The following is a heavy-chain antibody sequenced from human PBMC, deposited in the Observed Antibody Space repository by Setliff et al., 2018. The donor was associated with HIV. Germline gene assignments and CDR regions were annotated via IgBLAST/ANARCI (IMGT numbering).Heavy chain of an antibody. J-gene: IGHJ6*03. V-gene: IGHV4-39*07. D-gene: IGHD3-10*01. CDR3: ARSRGLLWFGDYYYYMDV. Sequence: SESLSLTCIVSSGSISTSSYYWGWIRQPPGKGLEWIGSIYYSGSTYYNPSLKSRITISIDTSKNQFSLRLSSVTAADTAVYYCARSRGLLWFGDYYYYMDVWGKGTTVTVSS. CDR2: IYYSGST. CDR1: SGSISTSSYY.